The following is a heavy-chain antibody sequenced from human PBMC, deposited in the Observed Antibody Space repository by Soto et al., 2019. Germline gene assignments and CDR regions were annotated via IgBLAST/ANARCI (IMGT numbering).Heavy chain of an antibody. CDR1: GGSISSYY. CDR3: ARRAAYYDFWSGYRTHYYYYMDV. Sequence: SETLSLSCTVSGGSISSYYWSWIRQPPGKGLEWIGYIYYSGSTNYNPSLKSRVTISVDTSKNQFSLKLSSVTAADTAVYYCARRAAYYDFWSGYRTHYYYYMDVWGKGTTVTVSS. D-gene: IGHD3-3*01. V-gene: IGHV4-59*08. J-gene: IGHJ6*03. CDR2: IYYSGST.